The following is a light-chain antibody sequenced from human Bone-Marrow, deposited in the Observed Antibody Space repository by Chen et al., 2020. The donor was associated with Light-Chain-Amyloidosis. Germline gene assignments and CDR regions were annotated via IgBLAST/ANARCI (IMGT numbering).Light chain of an antibody. Sequence: SYVLTQPSSVSVAPGQTATIACGGNNIGSTSVHWYQQTPGQAPRLVVYDDSDRPSGIPERLSCSNSGNSATLTISRVEAGDEADYYCPVWDRSSDRPVFGGGTKLTVL. V-gene: IGLV3-21*02. CDR3: PVWDRSSDRPV. CDR2: DDS. J-gene: IGLJ3*02. CDR1: NIGSTS.